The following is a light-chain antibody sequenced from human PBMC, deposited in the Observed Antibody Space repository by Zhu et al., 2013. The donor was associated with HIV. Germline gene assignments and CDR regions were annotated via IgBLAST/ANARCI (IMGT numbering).Light chain of an antibody. CDR1: QSIGTW. CDR3: QQYDNLPLT. CDR2: DAS. V-gene: IGKV1-33*01. J-gene: IGKJ4*01. Sequence: DIQMTQSPSTLSASVGDRVTITCRASQSIGTWLAWYQQRPGKAPKLLIYDASNLQTGVPSRFSGSGSGTDFTFTISSLQPEDIATYYCQQYDNLPLTFGGGTKVEIK.